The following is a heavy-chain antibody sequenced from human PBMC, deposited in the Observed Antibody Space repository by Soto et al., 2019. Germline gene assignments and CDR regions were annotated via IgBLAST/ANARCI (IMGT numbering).Heavy chain of an antibody. Sequence: PSETLSLTCTVSGGSVSSGRYSWSWIREAPGKGLEGIGDIYYSVSTNYKPSLKSRVTMSVDTSRNQFSLKLSSVTGAETAVYGCARAGDGSYDYWRRGTMVTASS. CDR3: ARAGDGSYDY. CDR1: GGSVSSGRYS. CDR2: IYYSVST. J-gene: IGHJ4*02. D-gene: IGHD6-13*01. V-gene: IGHV4-61*01.